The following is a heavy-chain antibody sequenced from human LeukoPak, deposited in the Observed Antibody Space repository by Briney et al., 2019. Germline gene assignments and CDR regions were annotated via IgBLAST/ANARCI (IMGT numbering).Heavy chain of an antibody. D-gene: IGHD3-22*01. CDR1: GGTLSSYD. J-gene: IGHJ4*02. CDR2: IIPMFGIV. CDR3: ARADSSGYSLDENFDY. V-gene: IGHV1-69*04. Sequence: GASVKVSCKASGGTLSSYDINWVRQAPGQGLEWIGRIIPMFGIVNYAQNFQGRVTITADKSTNTAYMELSSLRSEDTAFYYCARADSSGYSLDENFDYWGQGTLATVSS.